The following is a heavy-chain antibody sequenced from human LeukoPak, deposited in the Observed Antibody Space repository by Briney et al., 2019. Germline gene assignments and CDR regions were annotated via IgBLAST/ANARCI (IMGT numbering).Heavy chain of an antibody. Sequence: PGGSLRLSCAVSGFTFSSYSMNWVRQAPGKGLEWVSYISSSSSTIYYADSVKGRFTISRDNAKNSLYLQMNSLRDEDTAVYYCARDQLSYDILTGYYSSYYYYYGMDVWGQGTTVTVSS. D-gene: IGHD3-9*01. J-gene: IGHJ6*02. CDR3: ARDQLSYDILTGYYSSYYYYYGMDV. V-gene: IGHV3-48*02. CDR1: GFTFSSYS. CDR2: ISSSSSTI.